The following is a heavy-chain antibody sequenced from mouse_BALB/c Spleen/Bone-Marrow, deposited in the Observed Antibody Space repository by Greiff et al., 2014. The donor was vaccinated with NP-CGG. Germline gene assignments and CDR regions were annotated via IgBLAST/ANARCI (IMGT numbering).Heavy chain of an antibody. D-gene: IGHD1-1*01. J-gene: IGHJ2*01. V-gene: IGHV14-3*02. CDR2: IDPANGNT. CDR3: ANYYYGSHFDY. Sequence: VQLQQSGAALVKPGASVKLSCTASGFNIKDTYMHWVKQRPEQGLEWIGRIDPANGNTKCDPKFQGKATITADTSSNTAYLQLSSLTSEDTAVYYCANYYYGSHFDYWGQGTTLTVSS. CDR1: GFNIKDTY.